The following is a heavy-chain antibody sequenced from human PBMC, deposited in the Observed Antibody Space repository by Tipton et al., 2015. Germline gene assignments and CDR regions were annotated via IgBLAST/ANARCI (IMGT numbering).Heavy chain of an antibody. CDR1: GFTVSNNH. D-gene: IGHD3-22*01. Sequence: SLRLSCAASGFTVSNNHVRWDRQAPGKGLECVSVIYNDGSTYYADSVKGRFTISRDNSKNTLYLQMNSLRAEDTAVYYCAKVTGSMIVVVTKGWIDYWGQGTLVTVSS. J-gene: IGHJ4*02. CDR2: IYNDGST. V-gene: IGHV3-53*01. CDR3: AKVTGSMIVVVTKGWIDY.